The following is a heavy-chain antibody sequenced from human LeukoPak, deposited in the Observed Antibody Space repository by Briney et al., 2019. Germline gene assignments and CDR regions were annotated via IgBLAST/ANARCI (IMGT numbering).Heavy chain of an antibody. CDR3: ARDQDFWSGYFDY. CDR1: GFTFSDYY. V-gene: IGHV3-11*01. Sequence: GGSLRLSCAASGFTFSDYYMSWIRQAPGKGLECVSYISSNGSTIYYTDSVKGRFTISRDNAKNSLYLQMNSLRAEDTAVYYCARDQDFWSGYFDYWGQGTLVTVSS. CDR2: ISSNGSTI. J-gene: IGHJ4*02. D-gene: IGHD3-3*01.